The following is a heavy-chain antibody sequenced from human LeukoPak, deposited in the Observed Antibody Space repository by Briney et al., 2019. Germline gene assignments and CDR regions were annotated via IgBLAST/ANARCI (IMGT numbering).Heavy chain of an antibody. D-gene: IGHD3-10*01. Sequence: ASVKVSCKTAGYTFTGQYLDWVRQAPGQGLEWMGWINPNSGGTNYAQKFQGRVTMTRDTYISTAYMELSRLRSDDTAVYYCASPLYYYGSGSYYSLDPWGQGTLVTVSS. CDR1: GYTFTGQY. V-gene: IGHV1-2*02. CDR2: INPNSGGT. CDR3: ASPLYYYGSGSYYSLDP. J-gene: IGHJ5*02.